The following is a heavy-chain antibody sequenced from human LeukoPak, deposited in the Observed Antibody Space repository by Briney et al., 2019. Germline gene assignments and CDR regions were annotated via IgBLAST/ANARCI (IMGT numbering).Heavy chain of an antibody. CDR1: GYTFTSHS. V-gene: IGHV1-69*13. D-gene: IGHD1-26*01. CDR3: ARDVGATKVGTGGYFDY. Sequence: GASVKVSCKASGYTFTSHSINWVRQAPGQGLEWMGGIIPIFGTANYAQKFQGRVTITADESTSTAYMELSSLRSEDTAVYYCARDVGATKVGTGGYFDYWGQGTLVTVSS. CDR2: IIPIFGTA. J-gene: IGHJ4*02.